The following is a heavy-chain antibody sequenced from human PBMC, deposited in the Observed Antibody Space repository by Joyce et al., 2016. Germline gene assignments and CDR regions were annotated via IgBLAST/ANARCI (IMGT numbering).Heavy chain of an antibody. J-gene: IGHJ4*02. V-gene: IGHV4-31*03. CDR1: GDAISRGGYY. D-gene: IGHD4-17*01. Sequence: QVQLQESGPGLVKSSQTLSLTCTVSGDAISRGGYYWSWIRQQPGKGLEWLGYIYYSGSTYYNPSLKSRVTISLDTSQNLFSLKLSSVTVADTAVFYCARFTVQTGFDYWGQGTLVTVPS. CDR2: IYYSGST. CDR3: ARFTVQTGFDY.